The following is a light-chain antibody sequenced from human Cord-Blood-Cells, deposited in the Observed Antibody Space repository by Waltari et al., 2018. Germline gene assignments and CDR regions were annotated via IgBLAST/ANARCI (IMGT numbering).Light chain of an antibody. V-gene: IGKV1-5*03. CDR2: KAS. Sequence: DLQMTQSPSTLSASVGDRVTITCRASQSISSWLAWYQLKPGKAPKLLIYKASSLESGVPSRFSGSGSGTEFTLTISSLQPDDFATYYCQQYNSYSRTFGQGTKVEIK. J-gene: IGKJ1*01. CDR3: QQYNSYSRT. CDR1: QSISSW.